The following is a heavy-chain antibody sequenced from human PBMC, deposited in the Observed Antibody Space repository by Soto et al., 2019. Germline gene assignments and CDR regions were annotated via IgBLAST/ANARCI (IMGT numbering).Heavy chain of an antibody. V-gene: IGHV3-23*01. CDR3: ARVRDYGMDV. Sequence: PGGSLRLSCAASGFTFSSFDMSWVRQAPGKGLEWVCGISGSGGNTNFADSVKGRFTISGDKSNNTLHLQMNSLRTEDRAVYFCARVRDYGMDVWGQGTTVTVSS. J-gene: IGHJ6*02. CDR1: GFTFSSFD. CDR2: ISGSGGNT.